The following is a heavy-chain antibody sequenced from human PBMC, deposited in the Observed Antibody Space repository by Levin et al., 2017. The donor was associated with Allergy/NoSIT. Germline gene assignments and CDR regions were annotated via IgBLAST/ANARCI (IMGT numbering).Heavy chain of an antibody. CDR1: GFTFSSYT. Sequence: AGGSLRLSCAVSGFTFSSYTMNWVRQAPRKGLEWVSYISRGGSDIYYADSVKGRFTISRDNARNSLYLQMNSLRVDDTAVYYCARGPSSGWYSFDYWGQGTLVTVSS. V-gene: IGHV3-48*01. D-gene: IGHD6-19*01. J-gene: IGHJ4*02. CDR2: ISRGGSDI. CDR3: ARGPSSGWYSFDY.